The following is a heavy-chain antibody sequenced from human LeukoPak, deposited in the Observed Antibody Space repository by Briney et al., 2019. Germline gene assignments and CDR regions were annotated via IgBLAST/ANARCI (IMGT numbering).Heavy chain of an antibody. Sequence: EGSLRLSCAASGFTFSGSAMHWVRQASGKGLEWVGRIRSKANSYATAYAASVKGRFTISRDDSKNTAYLQMNSLKTEDTAVYYCTRQPYYYGSGSYYNGPHYGMDVWGQGTTVTVSS. D-gene: IGHD3-10*01. CDR3: TRQPYYYGSGSYYNGPHYGMDV. CDR2: IRSKANSYAT. CDR1: GFTFSGSA. J-gene: IGHJ6*02. V-gene: IGHV3-73*01.